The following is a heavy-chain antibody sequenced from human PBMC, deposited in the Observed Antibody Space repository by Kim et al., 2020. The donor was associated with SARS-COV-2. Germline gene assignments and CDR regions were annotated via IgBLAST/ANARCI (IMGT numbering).Heavy chain of an antibody. Sequence: ASVKVSCKASGYTFTSYDINWVRQATGQGLEWMGWMNPNSGNTGYAQKFQGRVTMTRNTSISTAYMELSSLRSEDTAVYYCARPYYDILVPRIDPYYYYGMDVWGQGTTVTVSS. D-gene: IGHD3-9*01. J-gene: IGHJ6*02. CDR1: GYTFTSYD. V-gene: IGHV1-8*01. CDR3: ARPYYDILVPRIDPYYYYGMDV. CDR2: MNPNSGNT.